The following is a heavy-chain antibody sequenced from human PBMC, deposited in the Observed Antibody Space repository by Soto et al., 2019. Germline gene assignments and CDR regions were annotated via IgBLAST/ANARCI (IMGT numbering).Heavy chain of an antibody. Sequence: QVQLVQSGAEVKKPGSSVKVSCKASGGTFSSYAISWVRQAPGQGLEWMGGIIPIFGTANYAQKFQGRVTITADKSTSTAYMELSSLRSEDTAVYYCARDLAYCGGDCYGWFDPWGQGTLVXV. CDR3: ARDLAYCGGDCYGWFDP. D-gene: IGHD2-21*02. CDR1: GGTFSSYA. CDR2: IIPIFGTA. V-gene: IGHV1-69*06. J-gene: IGHJ5*02.